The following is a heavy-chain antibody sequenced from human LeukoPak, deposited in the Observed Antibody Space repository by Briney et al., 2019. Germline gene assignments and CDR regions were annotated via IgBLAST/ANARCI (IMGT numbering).Heavy chain of an antibody. CDR3: AREGVAAVADAFDI. Sequence: GGSLRLSCAASGFTFSDDYMSWMRQAPGKGLEWVSYISSSSSYTNYADSVKGRFTISRDNAKNSLYLQMNSLRAEDTAVYYCAREGVAAVADAFDIWGQGTMVTVSS. CDR2: ISSSSSYT. J-gene: IGHJ3*02. D-gene: IGHD6-19*01. CDR1: GFTFSDDY. V-gene: IGHV3-11*06.